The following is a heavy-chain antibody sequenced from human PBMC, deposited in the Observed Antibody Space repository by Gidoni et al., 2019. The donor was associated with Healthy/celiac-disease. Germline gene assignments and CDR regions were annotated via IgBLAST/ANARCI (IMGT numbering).Heavy chain of an antibody. Sequence: EVQLLVSGGGLVPPGGSLRLSCAASGFTFSSYAMSWVRQAPGKGLEWVSAISGSGGSTYYADSVKGRFTISRDNSKNTLYLQMNSLRAEDTAVYYCAKDYSSSSRTVLHYFDYWGQGTLVTVSS. CDR1: GFTFSSYA. J-gene: IGHJ4*02. CDR2: ISGSGGST. CDR3: AKDYSSSSRTVLHYFDY. D-gene: IGHD6-6*01. V-gene: IGHV3-23*01.